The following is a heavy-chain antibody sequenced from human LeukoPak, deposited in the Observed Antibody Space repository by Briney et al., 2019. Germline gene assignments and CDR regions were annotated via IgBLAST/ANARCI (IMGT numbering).Heavy chain of an antibody. D-gene: IGHD3-9*01. J-gene: IGHJ4*02. CDR2: INPNSGGT. CDR1: GYTFTSYG. Sequence: VASVKVSCKASGYTFTSYGISWVRQAPGQGLEWMGWINPNSGGTNYAQKFQGRVTMTRDTSISTAYMELSRLRSDDTAVYYCVNGGLRYFDWLDYWGQGTLVTVSS. CDR3: VNGGLRYFDWLDY. V-gene: IGHV1-2*02.